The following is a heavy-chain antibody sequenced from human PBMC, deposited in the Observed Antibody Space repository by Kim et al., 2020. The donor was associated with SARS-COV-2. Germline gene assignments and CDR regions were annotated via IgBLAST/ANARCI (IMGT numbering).Heavy chain of an antibody. CDR2: IIPIFGTA. CDR3: ASRDGYNEELGY. J-gene: IGHJ4*02. Sequence: SVKVSCKASGGTFSSYAISWVRQAPGQGLEWMGGIIPIFGTANYAQKFQGRVTITADESTSTAYMELSSLRSEDTAVYYCASRDGYNEELGYWGQGTLVTVSS. V-gene: IGHV1-69*13. CDR1: GGTFSSYA. D-gene: IGHD5-12*01.